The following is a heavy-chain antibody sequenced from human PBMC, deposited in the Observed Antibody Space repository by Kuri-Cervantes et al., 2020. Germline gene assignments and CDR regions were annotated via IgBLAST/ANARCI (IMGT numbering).Heavy chain of an antibody. Sequence: GGSLRLSCAASGFTFSSYGMSWVRQAPGKGLEWVSFISNSGGTRNSADSVKGRFTISRDNSKNSLFLQMNSLRPEDTAVYYCARVREFGDFEYWGQGTLVTVSS. J-gene: IGHJ4*02. D-gene: IGHD3-10*01. CDR2: ISNSGGTR. CDR1: GFTFSSYG. V-gene: IGHV3-48*04. CDR3: ARVREFGDFEY.